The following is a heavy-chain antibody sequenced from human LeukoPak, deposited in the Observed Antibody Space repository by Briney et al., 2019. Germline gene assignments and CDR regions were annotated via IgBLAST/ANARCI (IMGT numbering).Heavy chain of an antibody. D-gene: IGHD3-9*01. CDR1: GYTFTSYG. V-gene: IGHV1-18*01. J-gene: IGHJ5*02. Sequence: ASARVSCTASGYTFTSYGISWGRQGPGQGLEWMGWISAYNGNTNYAQQLQGRVTMTTDTSTSTAYRELRSLRSDDTAVYYCARGGGRYDILTGTNNWFDPWGQGTLVTVSS. CDR2: ISAYNGNT. CDR3: ARGGGRYDILTGTNNWFDP.